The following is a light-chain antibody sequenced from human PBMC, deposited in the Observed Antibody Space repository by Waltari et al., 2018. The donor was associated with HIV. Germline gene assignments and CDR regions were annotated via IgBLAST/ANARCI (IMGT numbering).Light chain of an antibody. Sequence: QSALTQPASVSGSPGQSITISCTGTSSDVGAYNYVSWYQLHPGKAPKLMIYDVSNPPAGVSYRFSGSNSANTASLTISGLQAEDEAHYYCSSYTSSSTVVFGGGTKLTVL. CDR2: DVS. CDR1: SSDVGAYNY. J-gene: IGLJ2*01. V-gene: IGLV2-14*03. CDR3: SSYTSSSTVV.